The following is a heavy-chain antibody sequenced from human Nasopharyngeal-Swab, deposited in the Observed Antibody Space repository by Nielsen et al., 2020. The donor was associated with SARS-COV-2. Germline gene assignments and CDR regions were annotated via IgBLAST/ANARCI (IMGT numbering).Heavy chain of an antibody. CDR2: ISSDGGST. J-gene: IGHJ4*02. CDR3: AKGRSYSEEGYFDY. V-gene: IGHV3-43*01. D-gene: IGHD6-13*01. Sequence: GGSLRLSCAASGFTFDDYTMHWVRQAPGKGLEWVSLISSDGGSTYYADSVKGRFTISRDNSKNSLYLQMNSLRTEDTALYYCAKGRSYSEEGYFDYWGQGTLVTVSS. CDR1: GFTFDDYT.